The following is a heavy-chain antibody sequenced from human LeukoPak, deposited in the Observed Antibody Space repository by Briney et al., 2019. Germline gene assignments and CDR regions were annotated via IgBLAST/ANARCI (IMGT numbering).Heavy chain of an antibody. J-gene: IGHJ4*02. CDR1: GGSPSNYY. V-gene: IGHV4-59*08. CDR2: IYYSGST. CDR3: ARHLRNSFFDY. D-gene: IGHD2/OR15-2a*01. Sequence: PSETLSLTCTVSGGSPSNYYWSWIRQPPGKGLEWIGYIYYSGSTSYYPSLESRVTISVDTSKTQFSLKLSSVTAADTAVYYCARHLRNSFFDYWGQGTLVTVSS.